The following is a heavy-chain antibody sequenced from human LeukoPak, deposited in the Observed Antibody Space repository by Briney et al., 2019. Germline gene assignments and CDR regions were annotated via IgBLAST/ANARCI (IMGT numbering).Heavy chain of an antibody. V-gene: IGHV3-33*08. CDR3: ARISGGYYAFDI. Sequence: GGSLRLSCAASGFTFSSHWMHWVRQAPGKGLEWVAVIWYDGSNKYYADSVRGRFTISRDNSKNTLYLQMNSLRAEDTAVYYCARISGGYYAFDIWGQGTMVTVSS. D-gene: IGHD3-22*01. J-gene: IGHJ3*02. CDR1: GFTFSSHW. CDR2: IWYDGSNK.